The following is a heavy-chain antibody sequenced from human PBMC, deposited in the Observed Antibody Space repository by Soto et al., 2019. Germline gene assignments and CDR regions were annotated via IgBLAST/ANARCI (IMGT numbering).Heavy chain of an antibody. CDR3: ARGPLRRPLFYHTSGYYRX. CDR1: GGSFSGCY. J-gene: IGHJ4*02. V-gene: IGHV4-34*01. D-gene: IGHD3-22*01. CDR2: INHSGST. Sequence: ADTLSLTFAVYGGSFSGCYWSWIRQPPGKGLEGILEINHSGSTNYNPSLKSRVTISVEPSTNKCSLKLSSVTAADTAVYYCARGPLRRPLFYHTSGYYRXWGQGTPVTVSX.